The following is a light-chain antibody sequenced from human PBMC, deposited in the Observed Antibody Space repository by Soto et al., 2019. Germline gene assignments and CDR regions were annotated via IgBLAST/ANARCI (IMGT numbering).Light chain of an antibody. V-gene: IGKV3-11*01. CDR2: DAS. J-gene: IGKJ4*01. CDR1: QSVSSY. Sequence: EIVLTQSPATLSLSPGERATLSCRASQSVSSYLAWYQQKPGQAPRLLIYDASNRATGIPARFSGSESGTDFTLTISSLEPEDVAVYYCQQRSNWPPLTFGGGTKVEIK. CDR3: QQRSNWPPLT.